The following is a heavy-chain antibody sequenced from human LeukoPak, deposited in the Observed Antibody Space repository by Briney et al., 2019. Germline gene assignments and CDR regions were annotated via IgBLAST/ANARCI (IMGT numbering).Heavy chain of an antibody. CDR2: IKQDGSEK. Sequence: SGGSLRLSCAASGFTFSSYWMSWVRQAPGKGLEWVANIKQDGSEKFYVDSVEGRFTISRDNAKNSLYLQMNSLRAEDTAVYYCSRVQITWSWAFDIWGQGTMVTVSS. CDR1: GFTFSSYW. CDR3: SRVQITWSWAFDI. D-gene: IGHD3-16*01. J-gene: IGHJ3*02. V-gene: IGHV3-7*01.